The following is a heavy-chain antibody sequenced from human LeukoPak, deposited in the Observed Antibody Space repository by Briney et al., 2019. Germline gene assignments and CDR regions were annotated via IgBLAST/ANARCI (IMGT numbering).Heavy chain of an antibody. D-gene: IGHD1-26*01. V-gene: IGHV4-39*07. J-gene: IGHJ5*02. Sequence: SETLSLTCTVCGGSFSCRSDYWVWIRKPPGKGLEWFGDIYYSGSTYYNPSLKSRVTISVDMSKNQFSLKLNSVTAADTAVYYCATSIEYSGSSTWGQGTLVTVSS. CDR3: ATSIEYSGSST. CDR1: GGSFSCRSDY. CDR2: IYYSGST.